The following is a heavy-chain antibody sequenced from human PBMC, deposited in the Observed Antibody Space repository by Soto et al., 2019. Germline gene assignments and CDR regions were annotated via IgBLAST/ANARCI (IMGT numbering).Heavy chain of an antibody. D-gene: IGHD1-26*01. Sequence: PGGSLRLSCAASGFTVSNHYMSWVRQAPGKGLEWVSVIYAGGNTYYADSVKGRFTISRDSSKNTLYLQMNSLRAEDSAMYYCARTFSGDYQLGIWGQGNLVTVSS. CDR2: IYAGGNT. CDR1: GFTVSNHY. CDR3: ARTFSGDYQLGI. J-gene: IGHJ4*02. V-gene: IGHV3-53*01.